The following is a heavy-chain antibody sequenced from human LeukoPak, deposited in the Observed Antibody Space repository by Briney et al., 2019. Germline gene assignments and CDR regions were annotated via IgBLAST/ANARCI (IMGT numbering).Heavy chain of an antibody. V-gene: IGHV5-51*01. CDR3: ARGPNYGNFDY. CDR2: IYPGDSDT. Sequence: GESLKISCKGSGYIFTTYWIGWVRQLPGNGLEWMGIIYPGDSDTRYSPYFQGQVTISADKSISTAYLQWSSLKASDTAMCYCARGPNYGNFDYWGQGTLVTVSS. J-gene: IGHJ4*02. D-gene: IGHD4/OR15-4a*01. CDR1: GYIFTTYW.